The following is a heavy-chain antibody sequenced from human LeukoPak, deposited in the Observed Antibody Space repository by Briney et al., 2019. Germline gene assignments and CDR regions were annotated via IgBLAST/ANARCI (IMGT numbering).Heavy chain of an antibody. CDR3: ARDSNPYCSSTSCYYFDY. CDR1: GFTFSSCS. Sequence: GGSLRLSCAASGFTFSSCSMNWVRQAPGKGLEWVSSISSSSSYIYYADSVKGRFTISRDNAKNSLYLQMNSLRAEDTAVYYCARDSNPYCSSTSCYYFDYWGQGTLVTVSS. J-gene: IGHJ4*02. CDR2: ISSSSSYI. V-gene: IGHV3-21*01. D-gene: IGHD2-2*01.